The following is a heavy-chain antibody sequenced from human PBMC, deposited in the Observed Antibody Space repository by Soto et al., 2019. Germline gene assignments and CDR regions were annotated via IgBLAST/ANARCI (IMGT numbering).Heavy chain of an antibody. Sequence: PGGSLRLSCATSGFTFTDYYMTWIRQAPGKGPEWISYIGLTSVDTNYADSVKGRFTISRDNAKNSVYLQMNSLRAEDTAIYYCVRDSYTRGSYLAWFGPWGQGTQVTVSS. CDR3: VRDSYTRGSYLAWFGP. D-gene: IGHD2-2*02. CDR1: GFTFTDYY. J-gene: IGHJ5*02. CDR2: IGLTSVDT. V-gene: IGHV3-11*05.